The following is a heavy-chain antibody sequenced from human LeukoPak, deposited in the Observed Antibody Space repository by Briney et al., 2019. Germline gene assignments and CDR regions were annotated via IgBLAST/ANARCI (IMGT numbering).Heavy chain of an antibody. CDR2: IYWGGGST. CDR3: AKDTGDLTGYYLHGPFDY. V-gene: IGHV3-43*01. CDR1: INLCGLC. J-gene: IGHJ4*02. D-gene: IGHD3-9*01. Sequence: GGVLRLFRSSPGINLCGLCLQLVRSGSGEGLEWVHFIYWGGGSTYYADSVKGRFAISRDNSKNSLYLQMSSLRTEDTALYYCAKDTGDLTGYYLHGPFDYWGQGTLVTVSS.